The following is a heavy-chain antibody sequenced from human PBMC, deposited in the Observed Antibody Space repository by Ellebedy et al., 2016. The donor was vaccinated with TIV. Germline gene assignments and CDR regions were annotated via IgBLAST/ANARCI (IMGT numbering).Heavy chain of an antibody. CDR1: GGSITTHY. CDR2: MYSSGTT. Sequence: MPSETLSLTCSVSGGSITTHYWNWIRHLPGKGLEWIGNMYSSGTTNYNPSLRSRVAMSVDTSKNQFSLTLNSVTAADTAVYFCARRGVAIRGDPYYYFDYWGQGILVTVSS. V-gene: IGHV4-4*09. J-gene: IGHJ4*02. D-gene: IGHD3-10*01. CDR3: ARRGVAIRGDPYYYFDY.